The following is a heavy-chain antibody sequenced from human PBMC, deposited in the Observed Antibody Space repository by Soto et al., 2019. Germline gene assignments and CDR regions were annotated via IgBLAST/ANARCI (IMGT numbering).Heavy chain of an antibody. J-gene: IGHJ4*02. CDR1: GFTFSSYA. CDR3: ARDKGFSSSWYSFDY. Sequence: QVQLVESGGGVVQPGRSLRLSCAASGFTFSSYAMHWVRQAPGKGLEWVAVISYDGSNKYYADSVKGRFTISRDNSKNTLYLQMNSLRAEDTAVYYGARDKGFSSSWYSFDYWGQGTLVTVSS. CDR2: ISYDGSNK. V-gene: IGHV3-30-3*01. D-gene: IGHD6-13*01.